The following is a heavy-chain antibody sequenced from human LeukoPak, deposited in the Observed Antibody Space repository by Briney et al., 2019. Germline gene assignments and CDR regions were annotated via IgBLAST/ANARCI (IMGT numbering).Heavy chain of an antibody. V-gene: IGHV5-51*01. J-gene: IGHJ3*02. CDR2: IYPGDSDT. CDR3: ASTRNDYGDYRDAFDI. Sequence: GESLKISRKGSGYSFTSYWIGWVRQMPGKGLEWMGIIYPGDSDTRYSPFFQGQVTISADKSISTAYLQWSSLKASDTAMYYCASTRNDYGDYRDAFDIWGQGTMVTVSS. D-gene: IGHD4-17*01. CDR1: GYSFTSYW.